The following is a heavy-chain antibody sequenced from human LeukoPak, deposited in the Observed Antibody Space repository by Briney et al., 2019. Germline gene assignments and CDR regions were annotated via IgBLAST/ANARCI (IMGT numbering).Heavy chain of an antibody. CDR1: GFTFSSYW. CDR2: IKQDGSEK. D-gene: IGHD6-19*01. J-gene: IGHJ4*02. V-gene: IGHV3-7*01. CDR3: VRENVAVPGEGY. Sequence: GGSLRLSCVASGFTFSSYWMSWVRQAPGKGLEWVANIKQDGSEKYYVDSVKGRFTISRDNAKSSLYLQMNSLRAEDTAVYYCVRENVAVPGEGYWGQGTLVTVSS.